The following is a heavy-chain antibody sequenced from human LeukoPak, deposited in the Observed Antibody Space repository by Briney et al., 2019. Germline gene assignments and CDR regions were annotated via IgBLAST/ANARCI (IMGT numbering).Heavy chain of an antibody. D-gene: IGHD2-2*01. J-gene: IGHJ6*03. Sequence: GGSLRLSCAASGFTFSDYSMSWIRQAPGKGLEWVSYISSSGTTIYYADSVKGRFTISRDNAKNSLYLQMNSLRAKDTAVYYCARDMAVPAAMTFYYYYYMDVWGKGTTVTVSS. CDR1: GFTFSDYS. CDR2: ISSSGTTI. CDR3: ARDMAVPAAMTFYYYYYMDV. V-gene: IGHV3-11*04.